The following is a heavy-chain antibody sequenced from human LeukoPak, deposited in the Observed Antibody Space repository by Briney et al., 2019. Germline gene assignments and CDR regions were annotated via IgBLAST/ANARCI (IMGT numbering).Heavy chain of an antibody. Sequence: GGSLRLSCAASGFTFDDYGMSWVRQAPGKGLEWVSGINWNGGSTGYADSVKGRFTISRDNAKNSLYLQMSSLRAEDTALYYCARDWSSSWPFDYWGQGTLVTVSS. J-gene: IGHJ4*02. V-gene: IGHV3-20*04. CDR3: ARDWSSSWPFDY. D-gene: IGHD6-13*01. CDR2: INWNGGST. CDR1: GFTFDDYG.